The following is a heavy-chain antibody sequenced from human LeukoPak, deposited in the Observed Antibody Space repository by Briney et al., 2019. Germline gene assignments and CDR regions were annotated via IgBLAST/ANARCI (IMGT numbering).Heavy chain of an antibody. CDR1: GYTFTSYD. CDR2: MNPNSGNT. V-gene: IGHV1-8*01. J-gene: IGHJ6*03. CDR3: ARGRGDYDILTGYPYYYYYYMDV. D-gene: IGHD3-9*01. Sequence: ASVKVSCKASGYTFTSYDINWVRHATGQGLEWMGWMNPNSGNTGYAQKFQGRVTMTRNTSISTAYMELSSLRSEDTAVYYCARGRGDYDILTGYPYYYYYYMDVWGKGTTVTVSS.